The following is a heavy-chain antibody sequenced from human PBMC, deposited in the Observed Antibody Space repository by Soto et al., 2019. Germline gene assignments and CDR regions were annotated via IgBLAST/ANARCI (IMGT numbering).Heavy chain of an antibody. CDR3: AGGLRARGYDILTGYWFDP. CDR2: INHSGST. J-gene: IGHJ5*02. CDR1: GGSFSGYY. Sequence: SETLSLTCAVYGGSFSGYYWSWIRQPPGKGLEWIGEINHSGSTNYNPSLKSRVTISVDTSKNQFSLKLSSVTAADTAVYYCAGGLRARGYDILTGYWFDPWGQGTLVTVSS. D-gene: IGHD3-9*01. V-gene: IGHV4-34*01.